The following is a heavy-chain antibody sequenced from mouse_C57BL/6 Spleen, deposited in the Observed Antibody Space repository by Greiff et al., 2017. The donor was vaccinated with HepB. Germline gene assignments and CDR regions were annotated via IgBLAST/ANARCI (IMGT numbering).Heavy chain of an antibody. CDR3: ARPRTGYFDV. Sequence: EVKVEESGGGLVKPGGSLKLSCAASGFTFSDYGMHWVRQAPEKGLEWVAYISSGSSTIYYADTVKGRFTISRDNAKNTLFLQMTSLRSEDTAMYYCARPRTGYFDVWGTGTTVTVSS. CDR1: GFTFSDYG. J-gene: IGHJ1*03. CDR2: ISSGSSTI. V-gene: IGHV5-17*01.